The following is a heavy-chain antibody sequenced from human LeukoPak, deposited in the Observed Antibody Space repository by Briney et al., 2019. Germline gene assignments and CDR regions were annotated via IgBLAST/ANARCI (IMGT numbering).Heavy chain of an antibody. CDR1: GASISSGIYY. J-gene: IGHJ4*02. Sequence: SQTLSLTSTVSGASISSGIYYWSWIRQHPGKGLEWIGYIYYTGTTYYNPSLKSRVTISVDTSKNQLSLKLSSVTAADTAVYYCARGVLYWGQGTLVTVSS. V-gene: IGHV4-31*03. D-gene: IGHD6-13*01. CDR3: ARGVLY. CDR2: IYYTGTT.